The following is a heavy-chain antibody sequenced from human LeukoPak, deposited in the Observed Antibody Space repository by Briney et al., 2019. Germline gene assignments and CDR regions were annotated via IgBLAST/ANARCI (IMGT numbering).Heavy chain of an antibody. J-gene: IGHJ4*02. V-gene: IGHV3-74*01. CDR1: GFTSSSHW. CDR2: IKDDGSHT. D-gene: IGHD6-25*01. Sequence: QTGGSLRLSCAASGFTSSSHWMHWVRQAPGKGLVWVSRIKDDGSHTNYADSVKGRFTISRDNAKNTLSLQMNSLRAEDTAVYYCARGSGIITGIDGWGQGTLVTVPS. CDR3: ARGSGIITGIDG.